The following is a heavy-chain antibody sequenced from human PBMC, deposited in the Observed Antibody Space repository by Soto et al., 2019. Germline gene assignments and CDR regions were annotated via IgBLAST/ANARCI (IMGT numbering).Heavy chain of an antibody. CDR2: ISSSGSNI. V-gene: IGHV3-11*01. CDR1: GFTCSDYY. Sequence: GGSLRLSCAASGFTCSDYYMSWMRQAPGKGLEWVSYISSSGSNIYYADSVKGRFTISRDNAKNSLYLQMNSLRAEDTAVYYCARDGLWFGTPIDYWGQGTLVTVSS. D-gene: IGHD3-10*01. CDR3: ARDGLWFGTPIDY. J-gene: IGHJ4*02.